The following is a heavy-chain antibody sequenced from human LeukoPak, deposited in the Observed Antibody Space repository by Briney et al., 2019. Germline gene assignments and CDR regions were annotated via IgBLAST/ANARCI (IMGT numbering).Heavy chain of an antibody. J-gene: IGHJ4*02. V-gene: IGHV4-59*08. D-gene: IGHD7-27*01. Sequence: PSETLSLTCTVSGGSISTYYWTWIRQPPGKGLEWIGYIYYSGSTNYNPSLKSRVTISVDTSKNQFSLKLSSVTAADTAVYYCARHNKLGGFDYWGQGTLVTVSS. CDR2: IYYSGST. CDR1: GGSISTYY. CDR3: ARHNKLGGFDY.